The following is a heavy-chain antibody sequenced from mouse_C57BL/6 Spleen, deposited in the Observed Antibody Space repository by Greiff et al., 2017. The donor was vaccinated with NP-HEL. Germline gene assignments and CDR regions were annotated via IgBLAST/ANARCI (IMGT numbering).Heavy chain of an antibody. CDR2: INPNNGGT. Sequence: EVQLQQSGPELVKPGASVKISCKASGYTFTDYYMNWVKQSHGKSLEWIGDINPNNGGTSYNQKFKGKATLTVDKSSSTAYMELRSLTSEDSAVYYCATFTTVRGYFDVWGTGTTVTVSS. CDR1: GYTFTDYY. V-gene: IGHV1-26*01. D-gene: IGHD1-1*01. CDR3: ATFTTVRGYFDV. J-gene: IGHJ1*03.